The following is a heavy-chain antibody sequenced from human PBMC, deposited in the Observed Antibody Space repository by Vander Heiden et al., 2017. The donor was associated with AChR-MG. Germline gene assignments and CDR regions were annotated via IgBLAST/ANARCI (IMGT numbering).Heavy chain of an antibody. J-gene: IGHJ5*02. V-gene: IGHV3-33*01. D-gene: IGHD6-19*01. CDR2: IWYDGSNK. CDR1: GFTLSSYG. Sequence: QVQLVESGGGVVQPGRSLRLSCAAAGFTLSSYGMHWVRQAPGKGLEWVAVIWYDGSNKYYADSVKGRFTTSRDNSKNTLYLQMNSLRAEDTAVYYCARDVAVAVPGWFDPWGQGTLVTVSS. CDR3: ARDVAVAVPGWFDP.